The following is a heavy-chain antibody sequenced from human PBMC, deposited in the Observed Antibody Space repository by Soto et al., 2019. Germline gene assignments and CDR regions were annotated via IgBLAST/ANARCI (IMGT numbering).Heavy chain of an antibody. Sequence: ASVKVSCKASGYTFTSYGISWVRQAPGQGLEWMGWISAYNGNTNYAQKLQGGVTMTTDTSTSTAYMELRSLRSDDTAVYYCARDRSRGIPRGYYDDSSGYWVFDYWGQGTLVTVSS. D-gene: IGHD3-22*01. CDR3: ARDRSRGIPRGYYDDSSGYWVFDY. CDR2: ISAYNGNT. CDR1: GYTFTSYG. V-gene: IGHV1-18*04. J-gene: IGHJ4*02.